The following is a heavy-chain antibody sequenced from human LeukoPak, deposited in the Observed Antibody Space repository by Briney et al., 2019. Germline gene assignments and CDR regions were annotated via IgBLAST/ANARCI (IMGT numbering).Heavy chain of an antibody. CDR3: ARAPANYYGSGLQRGFDY. D-gene: IGHD3-10*01. CDR1: GYTFTSYD. V-gene: IGHV1-8*01. CDR2: MNPNSGNT. Sequence: ASVKVSCKASGYTFTSYDINWVRQAPGQGLEWMGWMNPNSGNTGYAQKFQGRVTMTRNTSISTAYMELSSLRSEDTAVYYCARAPANYYGSGLQRGFDYWGQGTLVTVSS. J-gene: IGHJ4*02.